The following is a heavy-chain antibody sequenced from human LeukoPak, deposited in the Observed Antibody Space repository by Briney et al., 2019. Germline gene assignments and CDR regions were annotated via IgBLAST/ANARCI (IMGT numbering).Heavy chain of an antibody. CDR1: GFTFDDYA. CDR2: ISWNSGSI. J-gene: IGHJ4*02. CDR3: AKDNYYDSSGYNDY. D-gene: IGHD3-22*01. V-gene: IGHV3-9*01. Sequence: GGSLRLSCAASGFTFDDYAMHWVRQAPGKGLEWVSGISWNSGSIDYADSVKGRFTISRDNAKNSLYLQMNSLRAEDTALYYCAKDNYYDSSGYNDYWGQGTLVTVSS.